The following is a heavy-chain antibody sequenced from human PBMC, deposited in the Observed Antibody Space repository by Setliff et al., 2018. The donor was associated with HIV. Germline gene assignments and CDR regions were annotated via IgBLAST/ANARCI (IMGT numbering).Heavy chain of an antibody. Sequence: GESLKISCRGSGYNFASHWIAWVRQMPGKGLEWMGIVYPDDSDSRYSPSFQGQVTISTDKSVSTAYLQWSSLKASDTAMYYCARQAVDCSGGTCYSTSAFDYWGQGTLVTVSS. D-gene: IGHD2-15*01. CDR1: GYNFASHW. J-gene: IGHJ4*02. V-gene: IGHV5-51*01. CDR3: ARQAVDCSGGTCYSTSAFDY. CDR2: VYPDDSDS.